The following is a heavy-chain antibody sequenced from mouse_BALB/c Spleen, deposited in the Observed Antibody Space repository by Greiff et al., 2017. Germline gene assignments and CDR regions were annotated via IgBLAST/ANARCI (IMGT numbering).Heavy chain of an antibody. CDR1: GFSLTSYD. D-gene: IGHD1-1*01. Sequence: VQLQESGPGLVAPSQSLSITCTVSGFSLTSYDISWIRQTPGKGLEWLGVIWTGGGTYYNSAFMSRLSINKDNSKSKVFLKMNSLQTDDTAMYYCASRDSGSDDFDDWGEGTTVTVSS. J-gene: IGHJ1*01. V-gene: IGHV2-9-2*01. CDR2: IWTGGGT. CDR3: ASRDSGSDDFDD.